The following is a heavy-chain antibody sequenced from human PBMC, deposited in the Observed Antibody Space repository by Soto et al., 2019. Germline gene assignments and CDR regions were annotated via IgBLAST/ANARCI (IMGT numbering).Heavy chain of an antibody. V-gene: IGHV3-30*02. J-gene: IGHJ4*02. CDR1: GFTFSSYG. CDR2: IWYDGSNK. D-gene: IGHD6-13*01. CDR3: AASFSSWYLH. Sequence: HPGGSLRLSCAASGFTFSSYGMHWVRQAPGKGLEWVAVIWYDGSNKYYADSVKGRFTISRDNSKKTLYLQMNSLIAEDTAVYYCAASFSSWYLHWGQGTLVTVSS.